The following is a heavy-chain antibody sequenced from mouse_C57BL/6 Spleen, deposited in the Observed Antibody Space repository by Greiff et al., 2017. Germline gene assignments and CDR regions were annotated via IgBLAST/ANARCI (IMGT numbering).Heavy chain of an antibody. D-gene: IGHD2-1*01. CDR1: GYAFSSSW. CDR3: ARSGLYGKAFAY. V-gene: IGHV1-82*01. J-gene: IGHJ3*01. Sequence: QVQLQQSGPELVKPGASVKISCKASGYAFSSSWMNWVKQRPGKGLEWIGRIYPGDGDTNYNGKVKGKATLTADKSSSTAYMQLSSLTSEDSAVYFCARSGLYGKAFAYWGQGTLVTVSA. CDR2: IYPGDGDT.